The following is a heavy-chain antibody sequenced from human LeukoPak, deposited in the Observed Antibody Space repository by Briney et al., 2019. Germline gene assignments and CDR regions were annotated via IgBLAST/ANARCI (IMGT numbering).Heavy chain of an antibody. Sequence: GGSLRLSCAASGFTFSSYAMSWVRQAPGKGLEWVSAISGSGGSTYYADSVKGRFTISRDNSKNTLYLQMNSLRAEDTAVYYCAKDLATGYSSHYYGMDVWGQGTTVTVSS. D-gene: IGHD3-9*01. CDR2: ISGSGGST. CDR3: AKDLATGYSSHYYGMDV. V-gene: IGHV3-23*01. J-gene: IGHJ6*02. CDR1: GFTFSSYA.